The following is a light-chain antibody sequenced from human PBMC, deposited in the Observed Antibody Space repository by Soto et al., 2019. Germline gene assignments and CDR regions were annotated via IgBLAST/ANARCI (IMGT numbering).Light chain of an antibody. V-gene: IGLV1-51*01. J-gene: IGLJ7*01. CDR1: SSNIGNNY. CDR2: DNN. CDR3: GTWDSSLSAGV. Sequence: QSVLTQPPSVSVAPGQKVTISCSGSSSNIGNNYVSWYQQLPGTAPKLLIYDNNKRPSGIPDRFSGSKSGTSATLGITGLQTGDEADYYCGTWDSSLSAGVFGGGTQLTVL.